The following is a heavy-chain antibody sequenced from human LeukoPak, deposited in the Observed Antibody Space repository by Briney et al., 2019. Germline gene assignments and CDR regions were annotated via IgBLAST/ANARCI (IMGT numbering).Heavy chain of an antibody. CDR1: GGTFSTYA. D-gene: IGHD6-13*01. Sequence: SVNVSCKASGGTFSTYAISWVRQSAGHRLEGVGGIVPILGTANYAQNFQGRVTITADRSTTTAYMELSSLRSEDTAVYYCARVPQGSSWPYYFDYRGQGTLVTVSS. CDR2: IVPILGTA. V-gene: IGHV1-69*06. J-gene: IGHJ4*02. CDR3: ARVPQGSSWPYYFDY.